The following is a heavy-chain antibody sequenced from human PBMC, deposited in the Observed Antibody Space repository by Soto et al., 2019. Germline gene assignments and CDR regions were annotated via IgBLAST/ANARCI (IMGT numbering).Heavy chain of an antibody. CDR1: GFTFSDYY. Sequence: GGSLRLSCAASGFTFSDYYMSWIRQAPGKGLEWVSYISSSGSTIYYADSVKGRFTISRDNAKNSLYLQMNNLRAEDTAVYYCARGVVIVDRIAARRYYYYYYMDVWGKGTTVTVSS. CDR2: ISSSGSTI. D-gene: IGHD6-6*01. CDR3: ARGVVIVDRIAARRYYYYYYMDV. V-gene: IGHV3-11*01. J-gene: IGHJ6*03.